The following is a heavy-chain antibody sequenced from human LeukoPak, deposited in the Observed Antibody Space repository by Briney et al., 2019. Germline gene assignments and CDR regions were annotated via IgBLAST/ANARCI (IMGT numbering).Heavy chain of an antibody. CDR2: VNGNGGST. Sequence: GGSLRLSCAGSGFAFGTYAMGWVRQAPGKGLEWVSGVNGNGGSTSYADSVKGRFTIFRDNSKNTVYLQMNSLRVEDTAVYYCAKSLYGGCDYWGQGTVVTVST. D-gene: IGHD3-16*02. CDR3: AKSLYGGCDY. CDR1: GFAFGTYA. J-gene: IGHJ4*02. V-gene: IGHV3-23*01.